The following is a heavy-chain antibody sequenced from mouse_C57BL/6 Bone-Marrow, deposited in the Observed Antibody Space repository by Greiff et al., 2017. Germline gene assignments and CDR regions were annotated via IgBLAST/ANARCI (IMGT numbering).Heavy chain of an antibody. J-gene: IGHJ4*01. Sequence: VQLQQPGAELVRPGSSVKLSCKASGYTFTSYWMDWVKQRPGQGLEWIGNIYPSDSETHYNQKFKDKATLTVDKSSSTAYMQLSILTSQDSAVYYCARWGYYSYYAMDYWGQGTSVTVSS. CDR1: GYTFTSYW. CDR2: IYPSDSET. V-gene: IGHV1-61*01. D-gene: IGHD2-3*01. CDR3: ARWGYYSYYAMDY.